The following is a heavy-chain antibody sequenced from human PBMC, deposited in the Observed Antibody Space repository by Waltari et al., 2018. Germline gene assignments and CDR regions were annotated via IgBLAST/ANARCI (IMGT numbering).Heavy chain of an antibody. CDR3: ARTDIVVVPAAKGMDV. D-gene: IGHD2-2*01. CDR2: IWYDGSNK. Sequence: QVQLVESGGGVVQPGRSLRLSCAASGFTFSSYGMHWVRQAPGKGLEWVAVIWYDGSNKYYADSVKGRFTISRDNSKNTRYLQMNSLRAEDTAVYYCARTDIVVVPAAKGMDVWGQGTTVTVSS. CDR1: GFTFSSYG. J-gene: IGHJ6*02. V-gene: IGHV3-33*01.